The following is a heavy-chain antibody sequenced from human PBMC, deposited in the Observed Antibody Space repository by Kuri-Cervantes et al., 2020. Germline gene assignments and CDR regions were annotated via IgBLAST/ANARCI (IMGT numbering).Heavy chain of an antibody. J-gene: IGHJ6*03. CDR2: IKQDGSEK. D-gene: IGHD1-26*01. CDR3: ARDQNSGSYYAEYYYYYYMDV. V-gene: IGHV3-7*01. CDR1: GFTFSNYA. Sequence: GESLKSSCAVSGFTFSNYAMSWVRQAPGKGLEWVANIKQDGSEKYYVDSVKGRFTISRDNAKNSLYLQMNSLRAEDTAVYYCARDQNSGSYYAEYYYYYYMDVWGKGTTVTVSS.